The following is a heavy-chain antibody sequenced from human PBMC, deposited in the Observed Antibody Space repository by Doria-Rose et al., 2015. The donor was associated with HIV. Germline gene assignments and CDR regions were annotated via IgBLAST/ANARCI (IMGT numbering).Heavy chain of an antibody. J-gene: IGHJ4*01. CDR1: GYTFTSYW. D-gene: IGHD2-21*01. CDR3: ARHCDYAYFDY. Sequence: QVQLKESGAELVKPGASVKMSCKASGYTFTSYWITWVKQRPGQGLEWIGRIHPGSGGINYNEKFKGKATLTADKSSSTAYMQFSSLTSEDSAVYFCARHCDYAYFDYWGQG. V-gene: IGHV1-2*02. CDR2: IHPGSGGI.